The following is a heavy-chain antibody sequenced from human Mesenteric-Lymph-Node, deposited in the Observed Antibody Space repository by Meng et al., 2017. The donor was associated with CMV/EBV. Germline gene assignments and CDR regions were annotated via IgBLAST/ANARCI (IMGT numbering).Heavy chain of an antibody. D-gene: IGHD3-22*01. Sequence: HLQLQESGPGLGKPSETMSLTCTVHGASISSSYCYWGWIRQPPGKGLEWIGSIYYSGSTYYNPSLKSRVTISVDTSKNQFSLKLSSVTAADTAVYYCARDGDYYDSSGYNPFDYWGQGTLVTVSS. J-gene: IGHJ4*02. CDR2: IYYSGST. CDR3: ARDGDYYDSSGYNPFDY. CDR1: GASISSSYCY. V-gene: IGHV4-39*07.